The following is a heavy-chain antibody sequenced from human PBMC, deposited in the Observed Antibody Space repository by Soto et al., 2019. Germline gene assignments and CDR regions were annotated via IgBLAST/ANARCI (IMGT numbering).Heavy chain of an antibody. CDR1: GYTFTSYG. CDR3: ARVPLPYSSGWYRVFDY. V-gene: IGHV1-18*04. D-gene: IGHD6-19*01. Sequence: ASVKVSCKASGYTFTSYGISWVRQAPGQGLEWMGWISAYNGNTNYAQKLQGRVTMTTDTSTSTAYMELGSLRSDDTAVYYCARVPLPYSSGWYRVFDYWGQGTLVTVSS. CDR2: ISAYNGNT. J-gene: IGHJ4*02.